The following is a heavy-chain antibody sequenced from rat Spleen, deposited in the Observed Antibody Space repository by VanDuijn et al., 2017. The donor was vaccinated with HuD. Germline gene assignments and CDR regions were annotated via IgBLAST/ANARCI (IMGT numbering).Heavy chain of an antibody. J-gene: IGHJ2*01. CDR2: IIYDGSRT. D-gene: IGHD1-9*01. CDR3: ARRHYGYTDYFDY. CDR1: GFTFSDYN. V-gene: IGHV5S10*01. Sequence: EVQLVESGGGLVQPGRSLKLSCAASGFTFSDYNMAWVRQAPEKGLEWVATIIYDGSRTYYRDSVKGRFTISRDNAKSTLSLQMDSLRSEDTATYYCARRHYGYTDYFDYWGQGVMVTVSS.